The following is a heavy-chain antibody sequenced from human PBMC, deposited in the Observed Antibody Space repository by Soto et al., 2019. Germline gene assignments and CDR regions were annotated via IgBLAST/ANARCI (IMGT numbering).Heavy chain of an antibody. J-gene: IGHJ4*02. V-gene: IGHV1-3*01. CDR2: INVGNGNT. Sequence: ASVNVSCKSSGYTFTTYSIHWVRQAPGQRLEWMGWINVGNGNTKYSQKFQGRVTITRDTSASTAHMELSSLRSEDTAVYYCAYDSSGYLDYWGQGTLVTVSS. CDR1: GYTFTTYS. CDR3: AYDSSGYLDY. D-gene: IGHD3-22*01.